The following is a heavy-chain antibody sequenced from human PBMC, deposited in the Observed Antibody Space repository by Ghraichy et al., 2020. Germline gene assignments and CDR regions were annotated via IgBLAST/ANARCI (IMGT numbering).Heavy chain of an antibody. V-gene: IGHV5-51*01. D-gene: IGHD4-17*01. CDR2: IYPGDSDT. J-gene: IGHJ6*02. Sequence: GESLNISCKGSGYSFTSYWIGWVRQMPGKGLEWMGIIYPGDSDTRYSTSFQGQVTISADKSISTAYLQWSSLKASDTAMYYCARNYGDSDYSSYGMDVWGQGTTVTVSS. CDR1: GYSFTSYW. CDR3: ARNYGDSDYSSYGMDV.